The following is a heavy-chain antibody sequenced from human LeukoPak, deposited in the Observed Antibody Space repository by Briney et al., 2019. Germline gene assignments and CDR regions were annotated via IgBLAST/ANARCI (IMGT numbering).Heavy chain of an antibody. CDR2: ISSTSSYI. CDR1: GFTFSSYG. CDR3: ARDSWEYGSGSYYNKVLDY. D-gene: IGHD3-10*01. J-gene: IGHJ4*02. V-gene: IGHV3-21*01. Sequence: GGTLRLSCAASGFTFSSYGMSWVRQAPGKGLEWVSSISSTSSYIYYADSVKGRFTISRDNAKNSLYLQMNSLRAGDTAVYYCARDSWEYGSGSYYNKVLDYWGQGTLVTVSS.